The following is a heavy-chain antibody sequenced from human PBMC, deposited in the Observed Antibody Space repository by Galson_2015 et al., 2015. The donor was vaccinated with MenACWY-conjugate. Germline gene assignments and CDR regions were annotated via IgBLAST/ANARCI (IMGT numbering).Heavy chain of an antibody. V-gene: IGHV3-48*03. CDR3: ARLAVPGLN. D-gene: IGHD6-19*01. Sequence: SLRLSCAASAFTFSSFEMNWVRQAPGKGLEWVSYISSSGTTIYYSDSVKGRFTISRDNAKNSLYLQMNSLRAGDTAVYYCARLAVPGLNSGHGTLVTVSS. J-gene: IGHJ4*01. CDR2: ISSSGTTI. CDR1: AFTFSSFE.